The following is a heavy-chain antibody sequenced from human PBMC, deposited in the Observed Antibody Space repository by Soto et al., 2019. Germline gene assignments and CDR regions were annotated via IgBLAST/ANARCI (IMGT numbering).Heavy chain of an antibody. CDR2: IFPRGST. CDR3: ARTGFYYDSTGHDQENWFDP. Sequence: SETLSLTCAVSGGSISSGGYSWSWIRQPPGKGLEWIGYIFPRGSTYYNPSLKSRVTISLDRSKNQFSLNLTSVTAADTAVYYCARTGFYYDSTGHDQENWFDPWGQGTLVTVSS. V-gene: IGHV4-30-2*01. CDR1: GGSISSGGYS. D-gene: IGHD3-22*01. J-gene: IGHJ5*02.